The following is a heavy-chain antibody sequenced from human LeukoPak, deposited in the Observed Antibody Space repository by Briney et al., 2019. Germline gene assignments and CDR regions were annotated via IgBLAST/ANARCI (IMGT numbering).Heavy chain of an antibody. CDR2: ISGSGGST. Sequence: QPGGSLRLSCAASGFTFSSYAMSWVRQAPGKGLEWVSAISGSGGSTYYADSVKGRFTISRDNSKNTLYLQMNSLGAEDTAVYYCAKRSGYSSGWHTIDYWGQGTLVTVSS. CDR3: AKRSGYSSGWHTIDY. V-gene: IGHV3-23*01. D-gene: IGHD6-19*01. J-gene: IGHJ4*02. CDR1: GFTFSSYA.